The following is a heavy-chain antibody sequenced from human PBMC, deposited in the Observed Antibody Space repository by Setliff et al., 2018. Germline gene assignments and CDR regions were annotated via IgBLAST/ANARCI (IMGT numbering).Heavy chain of an antibody. D-gene: IGHD1-20*01. CDR2: ITGSDGAI. CDR1: GFTFSDYY. Sequence: PGGSLRLSCAASGFTFSDYYMSWVRQTPQKGLDWLSHITGSDGAIAYADSVKGRFTISRDNAKNSLYLEMNSLRAEDTAVYYCARDGIDAFDIWGQGTMVTVSS. J-gene: IGHJ3*02. CDR3: ARDGIDAFDI. V-gene: IGHV3-11*04.